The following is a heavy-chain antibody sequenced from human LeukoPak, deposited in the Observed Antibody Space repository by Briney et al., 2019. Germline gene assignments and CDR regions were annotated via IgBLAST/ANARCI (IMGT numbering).Heavy chain of an antibody. Sequence: GGSLRLSCAASGFTFSSYAMHWVRQAPGKGLEWLAVISSDGSLEYHADSVKGRFTISRDNSKYTLYLQMNSLRPEDTAVYYCARDPVPAAARHFDYWGQGTLVTVSS. J-gene: IGHJ4*02. CDR3: ARDPVPAAARHFDY. CDR1: GFTFSSYA. CDR2: ISSDGSLE. V-gene: IGHV3-30-3*01. D-gene: IGHD2-2*01.